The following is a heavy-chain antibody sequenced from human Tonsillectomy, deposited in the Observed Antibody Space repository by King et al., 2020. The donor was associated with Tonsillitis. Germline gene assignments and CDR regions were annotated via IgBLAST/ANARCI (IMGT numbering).Heavy chain of an antibody. V-gene: IGHV3-74*01. J-gene: IGHJ6*03. CDR3: ARASYSDFWSVDYYYMDV. Sequence: VQLVESGGGLVQPGGSLRLSCAASGFTFRSYWMHWVRQAPGKGLLWVSRIHSDGSSTSYADSVKGRFTFSRDNAENTLYLQMNSLRAEDTALYYCARASYSDFWSVDYYYMDVWGKGTTVTVSS. D-gene: IGHD3-3*01. CDR1: GFTFRSYW. CDR2: IHSDGSST.